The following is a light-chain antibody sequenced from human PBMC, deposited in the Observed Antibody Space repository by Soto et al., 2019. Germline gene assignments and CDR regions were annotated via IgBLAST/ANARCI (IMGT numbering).Light chain of an antibody. J-gene: IGLJ1*01. Sequence: QAVVTQPASVSGSPAQSITISCTGSSSDIGDYNFVSWYQQHPGKAPKLMIYGVSLRPSGVSDRFSGSKSGNTASLTISGLQAEDEADYYCSSYTSTSPPFLFGTGTKLTVL. V-gene: IGLV2-14*01. CDR1: SSDIGDYNF. CDR3: SSYTSTSPPFL. CDR2: GVS.